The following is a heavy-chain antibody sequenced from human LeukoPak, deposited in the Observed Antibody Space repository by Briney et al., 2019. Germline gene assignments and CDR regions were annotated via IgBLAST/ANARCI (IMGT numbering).Heavy chain of an antibody. Sequence: GGSLRLSCAASGFTFSDYYMSWLRQAPGKGLEWVSYISSSGSTIYYADSVKGRFTISRDNAKNSLYLQMNSLRAEDTAVYYCAREGITMVRGVIYGMDVWGQGTTVTVSS. CDR2: ISSSGSTI. J-gene: IGHJ6*02. CDR1: GFTFSDYY. CDR3: AREGITMVRGVIYGMDV. D-gene: IGHD3-10*01. V-gene: IGHV3-11*01.